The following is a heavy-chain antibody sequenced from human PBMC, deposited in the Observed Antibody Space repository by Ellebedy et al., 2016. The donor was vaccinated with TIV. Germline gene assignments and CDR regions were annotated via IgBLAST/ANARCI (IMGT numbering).Heavy chain of an antibody. J-gene: IGHJ6*02. D-gene: IGHD2-21*02. CDR3: ARDGDENCGGDCYYYYYGMDV. CDR1: GFTCSSYA. CDR2: ISYDGSNK. V-gene: IGHV3-30-3*01. Sequence: GESLKISCAASGFTCSSYAMHWVRHAPGKGLEWVAVISYDGSNKYYADSVKGRFTISRDNSKNTLYLQMNSLGAEDTAVYYCARDGDENCGGDCYYYYYGMDVWGQGTTVTVSS.